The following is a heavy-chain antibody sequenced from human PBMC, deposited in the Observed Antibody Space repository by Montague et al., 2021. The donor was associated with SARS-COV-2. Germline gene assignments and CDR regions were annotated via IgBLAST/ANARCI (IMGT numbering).Heavy chain of an antibody. Sequence: HGGSTYYNPSLKSRVTISVDTSKNQFSLKLTSVTAAETAVYYCARTSQYCDTTSCYVPNAMDVGGQGTTGNDS. CDR2: HGGST. D-gene: IGHD2-2*01. J-gene: IGHJ6*02. V-gene: IGHV4-30-2*04. CDR3: ARTSQYCDTTSCYVPNAMDV.